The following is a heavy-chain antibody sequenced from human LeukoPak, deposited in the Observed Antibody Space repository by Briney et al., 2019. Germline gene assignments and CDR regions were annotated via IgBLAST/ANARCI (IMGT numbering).Heavy chain of an antibody. V-gene: IGHV4-34*01. CDR3: ARGGSIYYDSSGRVDY. J-gene: IGHJ4*02. CDR2: INHSGST. Sequence: ASETLSLTCAVYGGSFSGYYWSWIRQPPGKGLEWIGEINHSGSTNYNPSLKSRVTISVDTSKNQFSLKLSSVTAADTAVYYCARGGSIYYDSSGRVDYWGQGTLVTVPS. D-gene: IGHD3-22*01. CDR1: GGSFSGYY.